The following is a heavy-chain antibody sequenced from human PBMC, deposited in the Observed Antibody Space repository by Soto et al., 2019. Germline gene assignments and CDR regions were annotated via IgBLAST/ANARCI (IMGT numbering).Heavy chain of an antibody. CDR1: GFTFSAYD. V-gene: IGHV3-13*05. Sequence: EVQLVESGGGVVQPGESLRLSCAASGFTFSAYDMHWVRQTTGKGLEWVSAIGAADDPYYLGSVKGRFTISRENAKNSLYLQTNSLRAEDTAVHYCARAYSGRLPRRADYYFAMDVWGQGTTVTVSS. J-gene: IGHJ6*02. CDR3: ARAYSGRLPRRADYYFAMDV. CDR2: IGAADDP. D-gene: IGHD2-15*01.